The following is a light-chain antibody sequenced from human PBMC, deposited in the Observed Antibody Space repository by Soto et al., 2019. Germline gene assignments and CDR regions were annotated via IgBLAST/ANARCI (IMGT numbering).Light chain of an antibody. CDR2: DVS. Sequence: QSALTQPASVSGSPGQSITISCTGTSRDIGDYKFVSWYQQDPGKAPKLLIYDVSDRPSGVSTRFSGSKSGNTASLTISGLQAGDEAVYYCSSYTTINTVIFGGGTKLTVL. V-gene: IGLV2-14*01. J-gene: IGLJ2*01. CDR1: SRDIGDYKF. CDR3: SSYTTINTVI.